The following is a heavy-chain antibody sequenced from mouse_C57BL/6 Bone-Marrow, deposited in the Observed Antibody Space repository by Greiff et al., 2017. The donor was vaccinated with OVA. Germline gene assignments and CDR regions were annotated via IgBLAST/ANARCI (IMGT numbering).Heavy chain of an antibody. CDR3: ARQGVYYGNMYYFDY. CDR1: GFTFSDYY. J-gene: IGHJ2*01. CDR2: ISNGGGST. Sequence: EVQLVESGGGLVQPGGSLKLSCAASGFTFSDYYMYWVRQTPEKRLEWVAYISNGGGSTYYPDTVKGRFTISRDNVKNTLYLQMSRLKSDDTAMYYCARQGVYYGNMYYFDYWGQGTTLTVSS. D-gene: IGHD2-1*01. V-gene: IGHV5-12*01.